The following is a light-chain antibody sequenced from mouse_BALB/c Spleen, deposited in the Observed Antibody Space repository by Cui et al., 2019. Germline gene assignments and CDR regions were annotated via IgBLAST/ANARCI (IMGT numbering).Light chain of an antibody. CDR3: QQGQSYPLT. V-gene: IGKV11-125*01. Sequence: QMNQSPSSLSASLGATITITCHASQNINVWLSWYQQKPGNIPKLLIYKASNLHTGVPSRFSGSGSGTGFTLTISSLQPEDIATYYCQQGQSYPLTFGAGTKLELK. CDR2: KAS. CDR1: QNINVW. J-gene: IGKJ5*01.